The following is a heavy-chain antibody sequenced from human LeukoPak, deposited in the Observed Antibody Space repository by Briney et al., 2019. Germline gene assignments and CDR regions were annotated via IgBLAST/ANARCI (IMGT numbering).Heavy chain of an antibody. Sequence: PGGSLRLSCAPSGFSLINCDMHWVRQTPGKGLERVAFIHYDGSEKYYADSLKGRFTISRDNSKNTLYLQMNSLRGEDTAVYYCARNRVGFYYADAFDMWGQGTMVTVSS. CDR3: ARNRVGFYYADAFDM. D-gene: IGHD5-24*01. CDR1: GFSLINCD. CDR2: IHYDGSEK. V-gene: IGHV3-30*02. J-gene: IGHJ3*02.